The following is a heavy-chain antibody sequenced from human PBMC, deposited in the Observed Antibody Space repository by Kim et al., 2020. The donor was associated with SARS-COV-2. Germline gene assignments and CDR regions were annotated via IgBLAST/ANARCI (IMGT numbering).Heavy chain of an antibody. V-gene: IGHV3-33*06. J-gene: IGHJ4*02. CDR2: IWYDGSNK. Sequence: GGSLRLSCAASGFTFSSYGMHWVRQAPGKGLEWVAVIWYDGSNKYYADSVKGRFTISRDNSKNTLYLQMNSLRAEDTAVYYCAKPLDYGDYVFDYWGQGTLVTVSS. CDR1: GFTFSSYG. CDR3: AKPLDYGDYVFDY. D-gene: IGHD4-17*01.